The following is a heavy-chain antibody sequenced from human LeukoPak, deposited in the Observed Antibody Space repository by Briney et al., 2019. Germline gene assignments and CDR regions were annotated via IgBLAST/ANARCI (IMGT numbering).Heavy chain of an antibody. CDR2: IYYSGST. V-gene: IGHV4-59*08. J-gene: IGHJ3*02. D-gene: IGHD3-22*01. Sequence: SETQSLTCTVSGGSISSYYWSWIRQPPGKGLEWIGYIYYSGSTNYNPSLKSRVTISVDTSKNQFSLKLSSVTAADTAVYYCARWYYYDSSGYLRAFDIWGQGTMVTVSS. CDR3: ARWYYYDSSGYLRAFDI. CDR1: GGSISSYY.